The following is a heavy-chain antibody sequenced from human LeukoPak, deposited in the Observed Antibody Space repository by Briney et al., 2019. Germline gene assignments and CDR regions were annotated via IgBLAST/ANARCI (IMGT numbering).Heavy chain of an antibody. D-gene: IGHD2-2*02. CDR3: AITGCSSTSCYRGYYYYYGMDV. CDR2: MSPNSGNT. V-gene: IGHV1-8*01. Sequence: GASVKVSCKASGYTFTSYDINWVRQATGQGLEWMGWMSPNSGNTGYAQKFQGRVTMTRNTSISTAYMELSSLRSEDTAVYYCAITGCSSTSCYRGYYYYYGMDVWGQGTTVTVSS. J-gene: IGHJ6*02. CDR1: GYTFTSYD.